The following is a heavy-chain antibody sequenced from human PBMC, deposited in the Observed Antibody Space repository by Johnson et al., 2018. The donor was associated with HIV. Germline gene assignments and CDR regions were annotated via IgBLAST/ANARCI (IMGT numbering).Heavy chain of an antibody. Sequence: VQLVESGGGLVQPGGSLRLSCAASGFTFSSYTMNWVRQAPGKGLEWVSGVSGSGGSTYYADSVKGRFTISRDNSKNTLFLQMNSLRADDTALYYCAKDLTYGDYEGDALDIWGQGTMLTVSS. V-gene: IGHV3-23*04. J-gene: IGHJ3*02. CDR1: GFTFSSYT. CDR2: VSGSGGST. D-gene: IGHD4-17*01. CDR3: AKDLTYGDYEGDALDI.